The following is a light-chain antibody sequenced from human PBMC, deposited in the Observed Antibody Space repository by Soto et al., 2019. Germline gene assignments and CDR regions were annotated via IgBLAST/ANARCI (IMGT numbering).Light chain of an antibody. V-gene: IGKV1-16*02. J-gene: IGKJ5*01. CDR3: QQYNSYPLT. CDR1: QGINNY. CDR2: AAS. Sequence: DIQMTQSPSSLAASIGDRVTITCRASQGINNYLAWFQQKPGRPPKSLIYAASSWQSGDPSKFSGRGSGTDFTLTSDSLQPEDFATYYCQQYNSYPLTCGQGTRLEIK.